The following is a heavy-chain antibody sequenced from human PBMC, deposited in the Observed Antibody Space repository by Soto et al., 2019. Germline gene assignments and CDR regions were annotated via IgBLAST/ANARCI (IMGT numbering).Heavy chain of an antibody. CDR3: TREVPGNYYFDY. J-gene: IGHJ4*02. CDR1: EYTFTSYY. V-gene: IGHV1-46*03. D-gene: IGHD1-1*01. Sequence: EASVKVSCKASEYTFTSYYMHWVRQAPGQGLEWMGIINPSGGSTTYAQKFQGRVTMTRDTSTSTVYMELSSLRSEDTAVYYCTREVPGNYYFDYWGQGTLVTVSS. CDR2: INPSGGST.